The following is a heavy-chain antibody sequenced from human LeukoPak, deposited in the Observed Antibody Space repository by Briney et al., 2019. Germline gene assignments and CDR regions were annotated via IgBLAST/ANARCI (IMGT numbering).Heavy chain of an antibody. CDR1: GGSISSYY. CDR2: IYYSGST. V-gene: IGHV4-59*01. J-gene: IGHJ5*02. Sequence: SETLSLTCTVSGGSISSYYWSWIRQPPGKGLEWIGYIYYSGSTNYNPSLRSRVTISVDTSKNQFALKFSSVTAADTAVYYCARAFRMYALHNWFDPWGQGTLVTVSS. CDR3: ARAFRMYALHNWFDP. D-gene: IGHD2-8*01.